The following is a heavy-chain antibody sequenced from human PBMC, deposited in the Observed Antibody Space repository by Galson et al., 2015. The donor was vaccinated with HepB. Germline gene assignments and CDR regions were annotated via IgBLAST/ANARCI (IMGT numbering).Heavy chain of an antibody. J-gene: IGHJ6*03. V-gene: IGHV3-33*01. CDR3: ARVFRDIGWAVNDSRRGYYYYYYMDV. CDR2: IWYDGSNK. D-gene: IGHD3-22*01. CDR1: GFTLSSYG. Sequence: SLRLSCAASGFTLSSYGTHWVRQAPGKGLEWVTVIWYDGSNKYYADSVKGRFTISRDNSKNTLYLQMNSLRAEDTAVYYCARVFRDIGWAVNDSRRGYYYYYYMDVWGKGTTVTVSS.